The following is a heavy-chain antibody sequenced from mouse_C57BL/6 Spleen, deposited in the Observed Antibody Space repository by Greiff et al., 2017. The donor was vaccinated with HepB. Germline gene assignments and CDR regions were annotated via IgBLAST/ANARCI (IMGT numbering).Heavy chain of an antibody. CDR2: IDPSDSET. D-gene: IGHD2-5*01. Sequence: VQLQQPGAELVRPGSSVKLSCKASGYTFTSYWMHWVKQRPIQGLEWIGNIDPSDSETHYNQKFKDKATLTVDKSSSTAYMQLSSLTSEYSAVYYCARSNYVGYAMDYWGQGTSVTVSS. V-gene: IGHV1-52*01. CDR1: GYTFTSYW. J-gene: IGHJ4*01. CDR3: ARSNYVGYAMDY.